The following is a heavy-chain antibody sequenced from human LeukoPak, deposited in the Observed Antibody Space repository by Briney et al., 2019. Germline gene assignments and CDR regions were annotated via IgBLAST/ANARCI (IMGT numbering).Heavy chain of an antibody. D-gene: IGHD6-13*01. J-gene: IGHJ5*02. CDR3: ARGPSKGGIAAAVP. Sequence: SETLSLTCAFSGGSFSGYYWSWVRKPPGKGLEWIGEINHSGSTNYNPSLKSRVTISVDTSKNQFSLKLSSVTAADTAVYYCARGPSKGGIAAAVPWGQGTLVTVSS. CDR2: INHSGST. CDR1: GGSFSGYY. V-gene: IGHV4-34*01.